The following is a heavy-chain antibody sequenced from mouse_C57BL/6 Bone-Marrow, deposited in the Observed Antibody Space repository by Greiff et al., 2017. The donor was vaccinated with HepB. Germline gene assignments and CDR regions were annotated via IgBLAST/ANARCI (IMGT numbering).Heavy chain of an antibody. V-gene: IGHV14-4*01. CDR2: IDPENGDT. J-gene: IGHJ1*03. CDR3: TIRSTMVTFYWYFDV. D-gene: IGHD2-2*01. CDR1: GFNIKDDY. Sequence: EVMLVESGAELVRPGASVKLSCTASGFNIKDDYMHWVKQRPEQGLEWIGWIDPENGDTEYASKFQGKATITADTSSNTAYLQLSSLTSEDTAVYYCTIRSTMVTFYWYFDVWGTGTTVTVSS.